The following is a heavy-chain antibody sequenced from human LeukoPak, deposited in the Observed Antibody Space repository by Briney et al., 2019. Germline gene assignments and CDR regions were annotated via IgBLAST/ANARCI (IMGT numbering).Heavy chain of an antibody. V-gene: IGHV3-30*18. D-gene: IGHD3-3*01. CDR3: AKVRGYDFWSGYDAFDV. CDR1: GFTFSSYG. J-gene: IGHJ3*01. Sequence: PGGSLRLSCAASGFTFSSYGMHWVRQAPGKGLEWVAVISYDGSNKYYADSVKGRFTISRDNSKNTLYLQMNSLRAEDTAVYYCAKVRGYDFWSGYDAFDVWGQGTMVTVSS. CDR2: ISYDGSNK.